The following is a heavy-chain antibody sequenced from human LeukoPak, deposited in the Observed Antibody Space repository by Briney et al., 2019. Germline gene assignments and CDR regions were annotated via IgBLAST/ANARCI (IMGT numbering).Heavy chain of an antibody. J-gene: IGHJ4*02. D-gene: IGHD3-3*01. V-gene: IGHV4-34*01. CDR3: ARGPVLRFLEWLFRPFDY. CDR2: ISHSGST. CDR1: GGSFSGYY. Sequence: SETLSLTCAVYGGSFSGYYWSWIRQPPGKGLEWIGEISHSGSTNYNPSLKSRVTISVDTSKNQFSLKLSSVTAADTAVYYCARGPVLRFLEWLFRPFDYWGQGTLVTVSS.